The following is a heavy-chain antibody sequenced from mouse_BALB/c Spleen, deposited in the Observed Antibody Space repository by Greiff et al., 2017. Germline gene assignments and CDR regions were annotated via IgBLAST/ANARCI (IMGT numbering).Heavy chain of an antibody. D-gene: IGHD1-1*02. CDR1: GYTFTSYV. CDR3: ASGGYYFDY. CDR2: INPYNDGT. Sequence: LVESGPELVKPGASVKMSCKASGYTFTSYVMHWVKQKPGQGLEWIGYINPYNDGTKYNEKFKGKATLTSDKSSSTAYMELSSLTSEDSAVYYCASGGYYFDYWGQGTTLTVSS. J-gene: IGHJ2*01. V-gene: IGHV1-14*01.